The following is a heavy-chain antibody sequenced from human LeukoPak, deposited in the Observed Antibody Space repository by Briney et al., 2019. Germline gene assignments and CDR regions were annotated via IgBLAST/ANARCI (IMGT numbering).Heavy chain of an antibody. Sequence: SATLSLTCTVSGGSISSYYWSWIRQPPGKGLEWIGYTYYSGSTNYNPSLKSRVTISVDTSKNQFSLKLSSVTAADTAVYYCARVFETKLWFGELLGWFDHWGQGTLVTVSS. CDR2: TYYSGST. CDR3: ARVFETKLWFGELLGWFDH. J-gene: IGHJ5*02. V-gene: IGHV4-59*01. CDR1: GGSISSYY. D-gene: IGHD3-10*01.